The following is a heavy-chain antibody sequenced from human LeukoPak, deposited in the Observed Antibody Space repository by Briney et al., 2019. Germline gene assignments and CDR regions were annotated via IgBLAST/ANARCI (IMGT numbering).Heavy chain of an antibody. CDR3: ARDQRVTGRPDIDY. D-gene: IGHD6-6*01. Sequence: PGGSLRLSCAASGFNFRNHWMPWVRQTPGRGLVWVSRISRDGSRTTYAASVKGRFTISRDNAKNTLYLQMNNLRAEDTAMYYCARDQRVTGRPDIDYWGQGTLVIVSS. J-gene: IGHJ4*02. CDR2: ISRDGSRT. V-gene: IGHV3-74*03. CDR1: GFNFRNHW.